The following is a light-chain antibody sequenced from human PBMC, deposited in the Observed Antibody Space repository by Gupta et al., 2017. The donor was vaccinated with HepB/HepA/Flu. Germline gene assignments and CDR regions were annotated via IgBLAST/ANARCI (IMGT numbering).Light chain of an antibody. V-gene: IGKV1-33*01. Sequence: DIQMTQSPSSLSASVGDRFTITCQASQDISNYLNWYQQKPGKAPKLLIYDASNLETGVPSRFSGSGSGTDFTFTISSLQPEDIATYDCQQYDNLPPWTFGQGTKVEIK. CDR3: QQYDNLPPWT. J-gene: IGKJ1*01. CDR1: QDISNY. CDR2: DAS.